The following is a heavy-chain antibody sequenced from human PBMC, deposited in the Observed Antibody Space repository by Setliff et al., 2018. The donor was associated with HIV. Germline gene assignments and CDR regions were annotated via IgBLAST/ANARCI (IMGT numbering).Heavy chain of an antibody. CDR1: GGSISRGSYY. D-gene: IGHD3-16*01. Sequence: SSETLSLTCTVSGGSISRGSYYWSWIRQPAGKGLEWIGRIYTNGNTNYNPSLKSRVTVSADTSKNQFSLKLTSVTAADTAAYYCARGDPFTDFDSWGQGTQVTVSS. J-gene: IGHJ4*02. V-gene: IGHV4-61*02. CDR3: ARGDPFTDFDS. CDR2: IYTNGNT.